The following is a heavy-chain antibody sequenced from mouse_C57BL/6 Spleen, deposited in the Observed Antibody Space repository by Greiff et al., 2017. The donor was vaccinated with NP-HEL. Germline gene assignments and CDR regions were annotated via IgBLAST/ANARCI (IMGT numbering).Heavy chain of an antibody. D-gene: IGHD1-1*01. V-gene: IGHV2-2*01. CDR1: GFSLTSYG. Sequence: VQLVESGPGLVQPSQSLSITCTVSGFSLTSYGVHWVRQSPGKGLEWLGVIWSGGSTDYHAAFISRLSISKDNSKIQVFFNMNSLQADDTSIYYCARTGYYSNAMDYWGQGTSVTVSS. J-gene: IGHJ4*01. CDR3: ARTGYYSNAMDY. CDR2: IWSGGST.